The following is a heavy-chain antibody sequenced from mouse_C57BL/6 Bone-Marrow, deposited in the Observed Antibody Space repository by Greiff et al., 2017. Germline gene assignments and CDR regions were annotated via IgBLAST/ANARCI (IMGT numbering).Heavy chain of an antibody. CDR3: ARPPYYGSSWFAY. Sequence: ESGGGLVKPGGSLKLSCAASGFTFSDYGMHWVRQAPEKGLEWVAYISSGSSTIYYADTVKGRFTISRDNAKNTLFLQMTSLRSEDTAMYYCARPPYYGSSWFAYWGQGTLVTVSA. J-gene: IGHJ3*01. CDR1: GFTFSDYG. CDR2: ISSGSSTI. D-gene: IGHD1-1*01. V-gene: IGHV5-17*01.